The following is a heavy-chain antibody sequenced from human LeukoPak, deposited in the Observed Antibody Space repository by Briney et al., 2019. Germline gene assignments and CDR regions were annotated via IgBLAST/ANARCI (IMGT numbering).Heavy chain of an antibody. Sequence: SETLSLTCTVSGGFPSSYHWSWIRQPPGKGLEWIGFIYDSGSTYYNPSLKSRVTISLDTSKNQFSLKLSSVTAADTAMYYCALYSSSSDYWGQGTLVTVSS. CDR3: ALYSSSSDY. CDR2: IYDSGST. D-gene: IGHD6-6*01. J-gene: IGHJ4*02. V-gene: IGHV4-59*01. CDR1: GGFPSSYH.